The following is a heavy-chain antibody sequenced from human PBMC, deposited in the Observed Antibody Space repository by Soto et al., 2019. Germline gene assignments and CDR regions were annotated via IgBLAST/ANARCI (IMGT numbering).Heavy chain of an antibody. D-gene: IGHD3-3*01. CDR2: IWYDGSNK. V-gene: IGHV3-33*01. J-gene: IGHJ6*03. Sequence: CGAAELKIIGYGVHRVSQDTGKGLERVAVIWYDGSNKYYADSVKGRFTISRDNSKNTLYLQMNSLRAEDTAVYYCARDSTYDFWSGPPYYYFYFMDVWGKGTTVTVSS. CDR3: ARDSTYDFWSGPPYYYFYFMDV. CDR1: ELKIIGYG.